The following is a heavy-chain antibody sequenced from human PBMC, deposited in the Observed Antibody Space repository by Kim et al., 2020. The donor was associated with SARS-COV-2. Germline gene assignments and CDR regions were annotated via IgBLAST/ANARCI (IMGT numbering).Heavy chain of an antibody. D-gene: IGHD3-22*01. Sequence: KVRFTSSRDNAKNSLYLQMNSLRAEDTALYYCAKAPAGAYDSSGYYPFDYWGQGTLVTVSS. CDR3: AKAPAGAYDSSGYYPFDY. V-gene: IGHV3-9*01. J-gene: IGHJ4*02.